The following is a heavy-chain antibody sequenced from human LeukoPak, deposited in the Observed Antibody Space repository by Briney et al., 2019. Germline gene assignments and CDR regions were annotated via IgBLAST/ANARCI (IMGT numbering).Heavy chain of an antibody. CDR3: ARDKFPEWDYYDSSGYHDAFDI. J-gene: IGHJ3*02. CDR2: SYTGGIT. D-gene: IGHD3-22*01. V-gene: IGHV4-4*07. Sequence: SETLSLTCTVSGGSISSYYWSWIRQPAGQGLEWIGRSYTGGITNYNPSLKSRVTMSVDTSKNQFSLKLSSVTAADTAVYYCARDKFPEWDYYDSSGYHDAFDIWGQGTMVTVSS. CDR1: GGSISSYY.